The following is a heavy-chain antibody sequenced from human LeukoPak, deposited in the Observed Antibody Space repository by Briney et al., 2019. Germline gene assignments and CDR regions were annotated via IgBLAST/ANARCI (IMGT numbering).Heavy chain of an antibody. D-gene: IGHD1-7*01. CDR1: GFTFSSHS. V-gene: IGHV3-21*01. Sequence: PGGSLRLSCAASGFTFSSHSINWHRQAPGQGLEWVSSISSSSSYIYYADSVKGRFTISRDNAKNSLYLQMNSLRAEDTGVYYCARDSGNYLDAFDIWGQGTMVTVSS. CDR2: ISSSSSYI. J-gene: IGHJ3*02. CDR3: ARDSGNYLDAFDI.